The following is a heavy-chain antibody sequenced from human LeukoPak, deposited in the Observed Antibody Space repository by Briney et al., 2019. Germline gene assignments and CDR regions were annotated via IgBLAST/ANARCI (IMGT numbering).Heavy chain of an antibody. CDR2: IIPIFGTA. CDR1: GFTFTSYD. CDR3: ASTIYYDFWSGYYTAYYYYMDV. D-gene: IGHD3-3*01. V-gene: IGHV1-69*13. J-gene: IGHJ6*03. Sequence: GASVKVSRKASGFTFTSYDINWVRQAPGQGLEWMGGIIPIFGTANYAQKFQGRVTITADESTSTAYMELSSLRSEDTAVYYCASTIYYDFWSGYYTAYYYYMDVWGKGTTVTVSS.